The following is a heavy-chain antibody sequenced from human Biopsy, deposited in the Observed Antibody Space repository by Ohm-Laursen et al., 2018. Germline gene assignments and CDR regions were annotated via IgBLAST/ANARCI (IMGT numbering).Heavy chain of an antibody. CDR2: INPSGSTT. Sequence: SPVKVSCKASGYSFTSYYMHWVRQAPGQGLEWMGMINPSGSTTSYPQIFQGRVTMTRDTSKSTVYMELSSLRSADTAVYFCARNTGWYGDLYYFDYWGQGTLVTVSS. CDR1: GYSFTSYY. CDR3: ARNTGWYGDLYYFDY. V-gene: IGHV1-46*01. J-gene: IGHJ4*02. D-gene: IGHD6-19*01.